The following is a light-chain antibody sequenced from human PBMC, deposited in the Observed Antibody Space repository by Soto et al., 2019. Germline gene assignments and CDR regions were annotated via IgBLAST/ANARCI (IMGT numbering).Light chain of an antibody. J-gene: IGLJ2*01. CDR2: DNN. CDR3: GTWDSSRSAVV. CDR1: SSNIGSNY. V-gene: IGLV1-51*01. Sequence: QSVLTQPPSVSAAPGQKVTISCSGSSSNIGSNYVSWYQQLPGTAPKLLIYDNNKRPSGIPDRVSGPKSGTSATLGITGLQTGDEADYYCGTWDSSRSAVVFGGGTKLTVL.